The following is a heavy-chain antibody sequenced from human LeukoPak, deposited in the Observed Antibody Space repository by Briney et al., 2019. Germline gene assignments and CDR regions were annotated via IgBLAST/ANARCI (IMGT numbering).Heavy chain of an antibody. D-gene: IGHD5-18*01. CDR1: GFTITGYA. CDR2: ISHDETE. V-gene: IGHV3-30*03. J-gene: IGHJ5*02. CDR3: TGTGLGYTLGNGLDA. Sequence: PGGSLRLSCVASGFTITGYAMYWVRQSPGKGLDFVASISHDETERYRESVKGRFTISRDTSKNTVYLQMNTLRAEDSALYYCTGTGLGYTLGNGLDAWGQGTQVTVSS.